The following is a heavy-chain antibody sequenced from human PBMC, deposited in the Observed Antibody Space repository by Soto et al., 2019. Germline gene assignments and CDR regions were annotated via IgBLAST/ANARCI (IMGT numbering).Heavy chain of an antibody. V-gene: IGHV3-74*01. D-gene: IGHD3-9*01. CDR1: GFTFSSYW. CDR3: ARDRDDILTIDAFDI. Sequence: PGGSLRLSCAASGFTFSSYWMHWVRQAPGKGLVWVSRINSDGSSTSYADSVKGRFTISRDNAKNTLYLQMNSLRAEDTAVYYCARDRDDILTIDAFDIWGQGTMVTVSS. CDR2: INSDGSST. J-gene: IGHJ3*02.